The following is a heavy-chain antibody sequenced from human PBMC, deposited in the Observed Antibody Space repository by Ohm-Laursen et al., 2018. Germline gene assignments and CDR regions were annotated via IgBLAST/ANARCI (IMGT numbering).Heavy chain of an antibody. CDR1: GFTFSDYY. D-gene: IGHD3-22*01. J-gene: IGHJ4*02. V-gene: IGHV3-11*01. Sequence: SLRLSCTASGFTFSDYYMTWIRQAPGKGLEYISYISDSGNTVHYADSVKGRFTISRDSAKNSVLLQMNSLRADDTAVYYCAREMRGMYHDRSGNYMSPGPDYWGQGTLVTVSS. CDR2: ISDSGNTV. CDR3: AREMRGMYHDRSGNYMSPGPDY.